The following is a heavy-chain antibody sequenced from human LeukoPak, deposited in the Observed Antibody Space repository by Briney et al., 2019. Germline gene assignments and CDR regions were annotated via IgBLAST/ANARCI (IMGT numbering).Heavy chain of an antibody. Sequence: PSETLSLTCTASGGSISSYYWSWIRQPAGKGLEWIGRIYTSGSTNYNPSLKSRVTMSVDTSKNQFSLKLSSVTAADTAVYYCARDILTGYTTVPLDYWGQGTLVTVSS. CDR2: IYTSGST. J-gene: IGHJ4*02. CDR3: ARDILTGYTTVPLDY. D-gene: IGHD3-9*01. CDR1: GGSISSYY. V-gene: IGHV4-4*07.